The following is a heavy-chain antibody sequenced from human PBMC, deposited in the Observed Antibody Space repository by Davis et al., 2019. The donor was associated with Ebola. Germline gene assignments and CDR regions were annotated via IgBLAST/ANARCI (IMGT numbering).Heavy chain of an antibody. CDR1: GFTFSSYW. J-gene: IGHJ6*04. V-gene: IGHV3-33*06. CDR3: AKSGLSFGVVKYHYGMDV. Sequence: PGGSLRLSCAASGFTFSSYWMSWVRQAPGKGLEWVAVIWYDGRNKFYADFVKGRFTIARDNSKNTLYLQMNSLTAEDTGVYYCAKSGLSFGVVKYHYGMDVWGKGTTVTVSS. D-gene: IGHD3-3*01. CDR2: IWYDGRNK.